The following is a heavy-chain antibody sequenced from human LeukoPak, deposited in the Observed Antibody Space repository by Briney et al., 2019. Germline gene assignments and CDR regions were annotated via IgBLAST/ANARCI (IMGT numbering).Heavy chain of an antibody. CDR1: GGSISSSSYY. J-gene: IGHJ5*02. D-gene: IGHD3-10*02. CDR3: ARVGPQNYVGYLPNWFDP. V-gene: IGHV4-39*07. CDR2: IYYSGST. Sequence: PSETLSLTCTVSGGSISSSSYYWGWIRQPPGKGLEWIGSIYYSGSTYYNPSLKSRVTISVDTSKNQFSLKLSSVTAADTAVYYCARVGPQNYVGYLPNWFDPWGQGTLVTVSS.